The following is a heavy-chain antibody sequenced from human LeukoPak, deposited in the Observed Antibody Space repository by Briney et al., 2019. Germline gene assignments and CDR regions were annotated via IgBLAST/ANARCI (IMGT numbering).Heavy chain of an antibody. J-gene: IGHJ4*02. CDR2: IRYDGVHN. V-gene: IGHV3-30*02. D-gene: IGHD5/OR15-5a*01. CDR3: AKDTRGFTVYDFVAHY. CDR1: GFTFSSYG. Sequence: QTGGSLRLSCAASGFTFSSYGMHWVRQAPGKGLEWVAFIRYDGVHNFYADSVKGRFTISRDNSKNTVYLQMSSLTTEDTAVYYCAKDTRGFTVYDFVAHYWGQGVLVTVSS.